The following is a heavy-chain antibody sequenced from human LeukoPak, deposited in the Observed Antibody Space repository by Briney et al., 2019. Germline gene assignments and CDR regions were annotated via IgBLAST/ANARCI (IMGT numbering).Heavy chain of an antibody. Sequence: SVKVSCKASGGTFSSYAISWVRQAPGQGLEWMGGIIPIFGTANYAQKFQGRVTITTDESTSTAYMELSSLRSEDTAVYYCARGGGSSSWSYYYYYYMDVWGKGTRSPSP. J-gene: IGHJ6*03. CDR3: ARGGGSSSWSYYYYYYMDV. CDR2: IIPIFGTA. CDR1: GGTFSSYA. D-gene: IGHD6-13*01. V-gene: IGHV1-69*05.